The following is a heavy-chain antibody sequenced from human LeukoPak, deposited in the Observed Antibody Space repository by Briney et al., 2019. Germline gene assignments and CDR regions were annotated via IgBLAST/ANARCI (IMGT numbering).Heavy chain of an antibody. CDR2: ISGSGGST. V-gene: IGHV3-23*01. CDR1: GCTFSSYA. Sequence: PGGSLRLSCAASGCTFSSYAMSWVRQAPGKGLEWVSAISGSGGSTYYADSVKGRFTIPRDNAKNTLYLKMNRLRAEDTAVYYCAKGPRIVGALDYYYMDVWGKGNTVTVSS. D-gene: IGHD1-26*01. J-gene: IGHJ6*03. CDR3: AKGPRIVGALDYYYMDV.